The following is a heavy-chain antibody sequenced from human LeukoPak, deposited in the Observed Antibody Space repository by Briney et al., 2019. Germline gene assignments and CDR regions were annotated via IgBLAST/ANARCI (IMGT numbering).Heavy chain of an antibody. CDR3: ARGVITIFGVAIIPYYFDY. J-gene: IGHJ4*02. V-gene: IGHV3-30*04. CDR1: GFTFSSYA. D-gene: IGHD3-3*01. CDR2: ISYDGSNK. Sequence: GGSLRLSCAASGFTFSSYAMHWVRQAPGKGLEWVAVISYDGSNKYYADSVKGRFTISRDNSKNTLYLQMNSLRAEDTAVYYCARGVITIFGVAIIPYYFDYWGQGTLVTVSS.